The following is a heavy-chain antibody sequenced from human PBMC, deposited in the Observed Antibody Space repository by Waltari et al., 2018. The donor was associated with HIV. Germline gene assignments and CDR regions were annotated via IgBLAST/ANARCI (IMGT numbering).Heavy chain of an antibody. CDR3: AREWGTLMVAWFDP. CDR2: MFHNGST. Sequence: QVQLQESGPGLVKPSETLSLTCAVSGYSISSGYFWGWNRQPPGKALEWIGSMFHNGSTYYNPSLKSRVTISVDTSKNQSSLKLSSVTSADTAIYYCAREWGTLMVAWFDPWGQGTLVTVSS. V-gene: IGHV4-38-2*02. CDR1: GYSISSGYF. J-gene: IGHJ5*02. D-gene: IGHD3-10*01.